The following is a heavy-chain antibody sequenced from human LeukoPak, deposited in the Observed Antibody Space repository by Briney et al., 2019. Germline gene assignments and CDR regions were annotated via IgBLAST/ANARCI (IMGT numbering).Heavy chain of an antibody. CDR1: GFTFSNYA. J-gene: IGHJ4*02. CDR2: ISTISGSGPGT. Sequence: PGGSLRLSCAASGFTFSNYAMSWVRQAPGKGLEWVSAISTISGSGPGTYYADSVKGRFTISRDKSKNTLYLQMNSLRAEDTAVYYCARLESPDYWGQGTLVTVSS. CDR3: ARLESPDY. D-gene: IGHD1-1*01. V-gene: IGHV3-23*01.